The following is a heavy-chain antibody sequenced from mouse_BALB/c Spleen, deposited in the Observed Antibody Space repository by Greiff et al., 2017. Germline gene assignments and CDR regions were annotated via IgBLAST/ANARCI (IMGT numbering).Heavy chain of an antibody. CDR1: GFTFSSYA. CDR3: ASEKYGRGFAY. V-gene: IGHV5-6-5*01. CDR2: ISSGGST. Sequence: EVQGVESGGGLVKPGGSLKLSCAASGFTFSSYAMSWVRQTPEKRLEWVASISSGGSTYYPDSVKGRFTISRDNARNILYLQMSSLRSEDTAMYYCASEKYGRGFAYWGQGTLVTVSA. J-gene: IGHJ3*01. D-gene: IGHD1-1*02.